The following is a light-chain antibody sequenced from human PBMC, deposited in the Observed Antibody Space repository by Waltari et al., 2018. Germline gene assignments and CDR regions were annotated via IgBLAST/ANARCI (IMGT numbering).Light chain of an antibody. V-gene: IGLV2-14*01. CDR3: SSYTTSSAPGV. CDR2: EVS. J-gene: IGLJ1*01. CDR1: DRDVGAPAF. Sequence: QSALTQPSSVSGSPGQPITISCSGTDRDVGAPAFVSWYQQHPGQAPHPIIYEVSNRPSGISNRFSASKSGNTASLTISGLQAEDEADYYCSSYTTSSAPGVFGTGTRVTVL.